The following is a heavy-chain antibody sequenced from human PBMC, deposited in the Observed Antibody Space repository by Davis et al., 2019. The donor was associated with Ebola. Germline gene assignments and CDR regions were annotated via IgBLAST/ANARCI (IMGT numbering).Heavy chain of an antibody. Sequence: GESLKISCAASGFTFSSYSMNWVRQAPGKGLEWVSFISSSSSYIYYADSVKGRFTISRDNAKNSLYLQMNSLRAEDTAVYYCARAYSNYPWWNWFDPWGQGTLVTVSS. D-gene: IGHD4-11*01. CDR2: ISSSSSYI. V-gene: IGHV3-21*01. CDR3: ARAYSNYPWWNWFDP. CDR1: GFTFSSYS. J-gene: IGHJ5*02.